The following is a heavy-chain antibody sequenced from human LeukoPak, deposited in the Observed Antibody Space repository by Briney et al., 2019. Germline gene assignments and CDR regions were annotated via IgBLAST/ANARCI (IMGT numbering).Heavy chain of an antibody. J-gene: IGHJ4*02. V-gene: IGHV3-21*01. D-gene: IGHD2-2*01. Sequence: PGGSLRLSCAASGFTFSSYSVNWVRQAPGKGLEWVSSISSSISYIYYADSVKGRFTISRDNAKNSLYLQMNSLRAEDTAVYYCARALGYCSSTSCCSLYFDYWGQGTLVTVSS. CDR2: ISSSISYI. CDR3: ARALGYCSSTSCCSLYFDY. CDR1: GFTFSSYS.